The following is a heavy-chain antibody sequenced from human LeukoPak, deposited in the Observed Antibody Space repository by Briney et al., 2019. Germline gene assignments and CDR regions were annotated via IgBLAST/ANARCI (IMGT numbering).Heavy chain of an antibody. J-gene: IGHJ4*02. CDR3: AKASLNYYDSRGYDFDY. CDR2: IKYDGSHK. V-gene: IGHV3-30*02. CDR1: GFTFSNYG. D-gene: IGHD3-22*01. Sequence: PGGSLRLSCAASGFTFSNYGMHWVRQAPGKGLEWVAFIKYDGSHKDYADSVKGRFTISRDNSQNTLYLQTNSLRAEDTAVYYCAKASLNYYDSRGYDFDYWGQGTLVTVSS.